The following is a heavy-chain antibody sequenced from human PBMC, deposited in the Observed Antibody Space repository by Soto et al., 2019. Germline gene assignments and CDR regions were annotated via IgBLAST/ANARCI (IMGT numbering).Heavy chain of an antibody. D-gene: IGHD6-13*01. J-gene: IGHJ4*02. CDR2: INPSGGST. CDR3: ARGGRIAAAGTSPYYFDY. Sequence: GASLKVSCKASGYTFTSYYMHWVRQAPGQGLEWMGIINPSGGSTSYAQKFQGRVTMTRDTSTSTVYMELSSLRSEDTAVYYCARGGRIAAAGTSPYYFDYWGQGTLVTVSS. CDR1: GYTFTSYY. V-gene: IGHV1-46*01.